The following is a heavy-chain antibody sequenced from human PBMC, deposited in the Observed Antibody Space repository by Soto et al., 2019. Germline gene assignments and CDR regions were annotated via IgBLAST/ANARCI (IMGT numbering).Heavy chain of an antibody. Sequence: EVQLVESGGGLVQPGGSLRVSCAVSGFSVSDTWMNWVRQAPGKGLEWVGRINTGGASDYAAPVRDRFFISRDESQNTLYLQVDGLKAEDTAVYYCSRDKDSSDYGLDHWGQGTLVTVSS. V-gene: IGHV3-15*01. CDR1: GFSVSDTW. D-gene: IGHD4-17*01. CDR2: INTGGAS. CDR3: SRDKDSSDYGLDH. J-gene: IGHJ4*02.